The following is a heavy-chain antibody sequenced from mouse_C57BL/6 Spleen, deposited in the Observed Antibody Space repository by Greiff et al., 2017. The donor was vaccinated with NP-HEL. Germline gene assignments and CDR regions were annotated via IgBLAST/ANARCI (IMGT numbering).Heavy chain of an antibody. CDR3: ARSSNYYGSRGYFDV. D-gene: IGHD1-1*01. V-gene: IGHV1-85*01. CDR2: IYPRDGST. CDR1: GYTFTSYD. Sequence: VKLMESGPELVKPGASVKLSCKASGYTFTSYDINWVKQRPGQGLEWIGWIYPRDGSTKYNEKFKGKATLTVDTSSSTAYMELHSLTSEDSAVYFCARSSNYYGSRGYFDVWGTGTTVTVSS. J-gene: IGHJ1*03.